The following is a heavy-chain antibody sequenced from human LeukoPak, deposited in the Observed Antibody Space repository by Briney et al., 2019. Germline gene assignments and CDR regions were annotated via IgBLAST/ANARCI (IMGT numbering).Heavy chain of an antibody. CDR1: GFTFSSYG. CDR3: AKSGDLGYCSGGNCPPLLDY. Sequence: AGGSLRLSCAASGFTFSSYGMHWVRQAPGKGLEWVAVISYEGINKYYADSVKGRFTISRDNSQNTPYLQMNSLRAEDTAVYYCAKSGDLGYCSGGNCPPLLDYWGQGTLVTVSS. J-gene: IGHJ4*02. CDR2: ISYEGINK. V-gene: IGHV3-30*18. D-gene: IGHD2-15*01.